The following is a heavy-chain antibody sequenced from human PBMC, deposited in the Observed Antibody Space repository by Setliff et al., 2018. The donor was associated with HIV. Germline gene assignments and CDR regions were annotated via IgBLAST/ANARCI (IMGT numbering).Heavy chain of an antibody. CDR1: GYTFSGYY. CDR3: VRGGGVTFYYYYYMDV. D-gene: IGHD3-16*01. J-gene: IGHJ6*03. V-gene: IGHV1-2*02. Sequence: ASVKVSCKASGYTFSGYYIHWVRQAPGQGLEWMGWLNPRSGGSDYAQRFQGRVTMTRDTSISTAYMELGRLTSDDTAVYYCVRGGGVTFYYYYYMDVWAKGTTVTVSS. CDR2: LNPRSGGS.